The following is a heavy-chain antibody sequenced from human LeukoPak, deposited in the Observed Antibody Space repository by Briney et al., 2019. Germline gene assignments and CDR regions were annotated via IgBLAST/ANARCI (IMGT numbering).Heavy chain of an antibody. V-gene: IGHV4-59*08. CDR2: IYYSGST. J-gene: IGHJ1*01. Sequence: SETLSLTCTVSGGSISSYYWSWIRQPPGKGLEWIGYIYYSGSTNYKSSLKSRVTISLDTSKNQFSLKLSSVTAADTAVYYCARAYGGNSQYFQHWGQGTLVTVSS. CDR1: GGSISSYY. D-gene: IGHD4-23*01. CDR3: ARAYGGNSQYFQH.